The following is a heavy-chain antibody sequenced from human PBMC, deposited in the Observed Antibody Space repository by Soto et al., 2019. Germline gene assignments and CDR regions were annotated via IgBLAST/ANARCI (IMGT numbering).Heavy chain of an antibody. Sequence: DVQLVESGGGLVQPGRSLRLSCAASGFTFDDYAMHWVRQAPGKGLEWVSGISWNSGSIGYADSVKGRFTISRDNAKNSLYLQMNSLRAEDTALYYCAKAPIAARRPPYYYYGMDVWGQGTTVTVSS. CDR3: AKAPIAARRPPYYYYGMDV. D-gene: IGHD6-6*01. CDR2: ISWNSGSI. V-gene: IGHV3-9*01. J-gene: IGHJ6*02. CDR1: GFTFDDYA.